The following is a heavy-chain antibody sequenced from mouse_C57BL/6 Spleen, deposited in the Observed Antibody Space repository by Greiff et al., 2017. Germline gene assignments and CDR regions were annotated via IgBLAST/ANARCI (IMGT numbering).Heavy chain of an antibody. CDR3: ARGATTVVATRYFDV. Sequence: QVQLQQPGAELVMPGASVKLSCKASGYTFTSYWMHWVKQRPGQGLEWIGEIDPSDSYTNYNQKFKGKSTLTVDQSSSTAYMQLSSLTSEDSAVYYCARGATTVVATRYFDVWGTGTTVTVSS. D-gene: IGHD1-1*01. V-gene: IGHV1-69*01. J-gene: IGHJ1*03. CDR2: IDPSDSYT. CDR1: GYTFTSYW.